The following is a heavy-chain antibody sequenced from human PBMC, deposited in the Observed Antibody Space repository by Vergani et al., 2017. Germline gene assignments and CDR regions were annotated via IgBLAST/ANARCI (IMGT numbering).Heavy chain of an antibody. CDR3: ASLRVAVAGIEFDY. CDR1: GGSISSSSYY. V-gene: IGHV4-39*01. D-gene: IGHD6-19*01. Sequence: QLQLQESGPGLVKPSETLSLTCTVSGGSISSSSYYWGWIRQPPGKGLEWIGSIYYSGSTYYNPSLKSRVTISVDTSKNQFSLKLSSVTAADTAVYYCASLRVAVAGIEFDYWGQGTLVTVSS. J-gene: IGHJ4*02. CDR2: IYYSGST.